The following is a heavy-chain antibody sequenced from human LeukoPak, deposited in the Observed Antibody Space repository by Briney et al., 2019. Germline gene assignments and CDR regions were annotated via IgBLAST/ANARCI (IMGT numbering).Heavy chain of an antibody. V-gene: IGHV3-48*03. D-gene: IGHD4-17*01. Sequence: GGSLRLSCAASGFTFSGYELNWVRQAPGKGLEWVSHISTTGTTVYYADSVKGRFTISRDNVKNSLYLQMNSLRDEDTAVYYCARGGDYGDYVDFAYWGQGTLVTVSS. CDR3: ARGGDYGDYVDFAY. CDR1: GFTFSGYE. CDR2: ISTTGTTV. J-gene: IGHJ4*02.